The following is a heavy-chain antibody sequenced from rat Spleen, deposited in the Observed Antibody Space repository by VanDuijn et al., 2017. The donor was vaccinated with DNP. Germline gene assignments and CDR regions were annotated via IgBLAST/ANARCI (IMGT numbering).Heavy chain of an antibody. V-gene: IGHV5-25*01. CDR3: TTTYGGYSGDY. J-gene: IGHJ2*01. Sequence: EVQLVESGGGLVQPGRSMKLSCAASGFTFSNYYMAWVRQAPTRGLEWVAAISTGGGSTYYRDSVKGRFTISRDNAKSTLYRQMNSLRSEDTATYYCTTTYGGYSGDYWGQGVMVTVSS. CDR2: ISTGGGST. D-gene: IGHD1-11*01. CDR1: GFTFSNYY.